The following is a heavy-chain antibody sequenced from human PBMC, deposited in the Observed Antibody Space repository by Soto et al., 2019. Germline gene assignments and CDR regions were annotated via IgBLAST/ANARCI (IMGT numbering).Heavy chain of an antibody. V-gene: IGHV3-9*01. CDR1: GFTFDDYA. CDR3: AKDMVVRGYQTHFDY. J-gene: IGHJ4*02. D-gene: IGHD3-10*01. Sequence: GGSLRLSCAASGFTFDDYAMHWVRQAPGKGLEWVSGISWNSGSIGYADSVKGRFTISRDNAKNSLYLQMNSLRAEDTALYYCAKDMVVRGYQTHFDYWGQGTLVTVSS. CDR2: ISWNSGSI.